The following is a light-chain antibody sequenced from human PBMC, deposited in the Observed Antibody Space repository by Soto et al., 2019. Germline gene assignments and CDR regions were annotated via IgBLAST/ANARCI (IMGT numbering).Light chain of an antibody. CDR3: QQYGTLALT. CDR1: QSVSSSY. CDR2: GTS. Sequence: IVLTQSPGTLSLSPGERATLSCRASQSVSSSYLVWNQQRPGQPPKLLIYGTSPRAAGISDRFSGSGSGKDFTFIICRLVPGDSAVYYCQQYGTLALTFGGGTKV. V-gene: IGKV3-20*01. J-gene: IGKJ4*01.